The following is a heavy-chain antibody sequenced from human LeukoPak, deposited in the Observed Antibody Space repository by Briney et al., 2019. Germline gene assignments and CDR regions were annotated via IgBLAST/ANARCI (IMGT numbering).Heavy chain of an antibody. CDR2: IGTAGDT. Sequence: RGGSLRLSCAASGFTLSAYDMHWVRQATRKGLEWVSAIGTAGDTYYTGSVKGRFTISRENAKNSLHLQMNSLRAGDTAVYYCARVAKERVGGVYYFDYWGQGTLVTVSS. CDR3: ARVAKERVGGVYYFDY. J-gene: IGHJ4*02. D-gene: IGHD1-1*01. CDR1: GFTLSAYD. V-gene: IGHV3-13*01.